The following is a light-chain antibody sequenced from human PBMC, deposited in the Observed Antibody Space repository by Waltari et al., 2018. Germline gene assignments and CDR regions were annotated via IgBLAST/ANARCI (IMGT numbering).Light chain of an antibody. V-gene: IGKV3-15*01. CDR2: GAS. CDR1: QSVSGS. Sequence: EIVLTQSPATLSLSPGERATLSCRASQSVSGSLAWYQQKPGQAPRLLIYGASSRATGIPDRFSGNGSGTDFTLTISSLEPEDFAVYYCQQYSNWYSFGQGTKVEIK. J-gene: IGKJ2*03. CDR3: QQYSNWYS.